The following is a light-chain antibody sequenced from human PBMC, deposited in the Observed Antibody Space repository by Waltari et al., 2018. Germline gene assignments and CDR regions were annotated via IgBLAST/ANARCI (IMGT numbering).Light chain of an antibody. CDR2: VNSDGSH. J-gene: IGLJ3*02. CDR1: GGHSTYS. Sequence: QLLLTQSPSASASLGASVKLTCTLSGGHSTYSIAWHQQQPQKGPRYLMKVNSDGSHINGDGIPGRFSGTSADAECYLSIAHHPDDDEAYYCRQNGGCSIWVFGGGTKLTVL. CDR3: QNGGCSIWV. V-gene: IGLV4-69*01.